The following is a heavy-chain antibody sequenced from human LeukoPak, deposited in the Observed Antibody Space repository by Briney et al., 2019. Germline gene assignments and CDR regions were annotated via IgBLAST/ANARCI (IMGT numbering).Heavy chain of an antibody. CDR2: IYPCDSDT. CDR3: ARRRDCTSGICYFDY. D-gene: IGHD2-8*01. CDR1: GYSFTNYR. Sequence: GASLKISCKSSGYSFTNYRIGWVRQMPGEGLEWMGSIYPCDSDTRYSPSFQGQVTISVDKSNSTAYLQWSSLKASDTAMYYCARRRDCTSGICYFDYWGQGTLVTVSS. V-gene: IGHV5-51*01. J-gene: IGHJ4*02.